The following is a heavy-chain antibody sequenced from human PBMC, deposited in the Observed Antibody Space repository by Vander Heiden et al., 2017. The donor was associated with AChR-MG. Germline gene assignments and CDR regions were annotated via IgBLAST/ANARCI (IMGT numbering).Heavy chain of an antibody. CDR2: IYYSGST. J-gene: IGHJ4*02. D-gene: IGHD2-15*01. V-gene: IGHV4-30-4*01. CDR1: GGSISSRDYY. CDR3: ARAPPYCSGGSCYSLVLGYFDY. Sequence: QVQLQESGPGLVKPSQTLSLPCTVSGGSISSRDYYWSLIRQPPGKGLEWIGYIYYSGSTYYNPSLKSRVTISVDTSKNQFSLKLSSVTAADTAVYYCARAPPYCSGGSCYSLVLGYFDYWGQGTLVTVSS.